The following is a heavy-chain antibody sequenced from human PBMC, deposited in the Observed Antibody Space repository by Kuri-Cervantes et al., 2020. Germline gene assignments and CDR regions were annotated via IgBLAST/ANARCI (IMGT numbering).Heavy chain of an antibody. J-gene: IGHJ4*02. CDR2: INHSGST. D-gene: IGHD3-22*01. CDR3: ASNSFDSSAYYYSDY. Sequence: GSLRLSCAVYGGSFSGYYWSWIRQPPGKGLEWIGEINHSGSTNYNPSLKSRVTISVDTSKNQFSLKLTSVTAADTAVYYCASNSFDSSAYYYSDYWGQGTLVTVSS. CDR1: GGSFSGYY. V-gene: IGHV4-34*01.